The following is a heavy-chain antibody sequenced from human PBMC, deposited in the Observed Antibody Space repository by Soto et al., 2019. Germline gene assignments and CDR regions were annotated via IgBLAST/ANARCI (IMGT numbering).Heavy chain of an antibody. CDR2: IYHSGST. D-gene: IGHD3-22*01. V-gene: IGHV4-4*02. CDR1: GGSISSSNW. CDR3: SRSYYYDSSGYL. Sequence: QVQLQESGPGLVKPSGTLSLTCAVSGGSISSSNWWSWVRQPPGKGLEWIGEIYHSGSTNYNPSLKSRLTISVDKSKNQFSLKLSSVTAADTAVYYCSRSYYYDSSGYLWGQGTLVTVSS. J-gene: IGHJ4*02.